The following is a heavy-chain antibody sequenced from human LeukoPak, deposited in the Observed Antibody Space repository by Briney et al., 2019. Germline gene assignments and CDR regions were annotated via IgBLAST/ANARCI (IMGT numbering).Heavy chain of an antibody. CDR3: AKDFGSYLGAFDI. J-gene: IGHJ3*02. CDR2: IWYDGSNK. D-gene: IGHD1-26*01. Sequence: GGSMRLSCAASGFTFSSYGMHWVRQAPGKGLEWVAVIWYDGSNKYYADSVKGRFTISRDNSKNTLYLQMNSLRAEDTAVYYCAKDFGSYLGAFDIWGQGTMVTVSS. V-gene: IGHV3-33*06. CDR1: GFTFSSYG.